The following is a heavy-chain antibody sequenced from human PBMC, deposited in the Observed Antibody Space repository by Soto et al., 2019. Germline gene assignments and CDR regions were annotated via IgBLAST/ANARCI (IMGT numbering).Heavy chain of an antibody. CDR1: GFTFSTYA. CDR3: AKGSYGDYDY. D-gene: IGHD4-17*01. Sequence: EVQLLESGGGLVQPGGSLRLSCAASGFTFSTYALSWVRQAPGKGLEWVSAISDTGISTFYADSVKGRFTISRDSSKNTLYLQMNSLSAEDTAVYFCAKGSYGDYDYWGQGTLVTVSS. J-gene: IGHJ4*02. CDR2: ISDTGIST. V-gene: IGHV3-23*01.